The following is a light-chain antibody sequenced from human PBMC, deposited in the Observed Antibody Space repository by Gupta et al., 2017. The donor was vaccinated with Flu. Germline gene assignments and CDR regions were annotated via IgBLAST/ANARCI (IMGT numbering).Light chain of an antibody. CDR3: QQYFNWWT. CDR1: QSVASR. Sequence: EVRMTQSPATLSVSPGERVTLSCRASQSVASRLAWYQQKPGQAPRLLIYGASTRATGIPARFSGSGSDTEFTLTISSLQSEDLAVYYCQQYFNWWTFGQGTKVEI. J-gene: IGKJ1*01. V-gene: IGKV3-15*01. CDR2: GAS.